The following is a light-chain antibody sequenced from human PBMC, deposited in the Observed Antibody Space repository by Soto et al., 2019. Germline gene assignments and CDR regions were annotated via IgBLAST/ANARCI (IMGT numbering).Light chain of an antibody. CDR1: SSDVGGYNY. Sequence: QSALTQPRSVSGSPGQSVTISCTGTSSDVGGYNYVSWYQQHPGKAPKVMIYEVTKRPSGVPDRFSGSKSANTASLTVSGLQAEDEADYYCSSYASNNNVLFGGGTKLTVL. CDR2: EVT. V-gene: IGLV2-8*01. J-gene: IGLJ2*01. CDR3: SSYASNNNVL.